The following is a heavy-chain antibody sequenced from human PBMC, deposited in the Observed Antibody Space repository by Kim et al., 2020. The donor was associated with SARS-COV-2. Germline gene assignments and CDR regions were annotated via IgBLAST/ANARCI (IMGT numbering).Heavy chain of an antibody. Sequence: GGSLRLSCAASGFTFSSYGMHWVRQAPGKGLEWVAVISYDGSNKYYADSVKGRFTISRDNSKNTLYLQMNSLGAEDTAVYYCAKDGSVVAYYYYGMDVWGQGTTVTVSS. V-gene: IGHV3-30*18. CDR1: GFTFSSYG. D-gene: IGHD2-2*01. J-gene: IGHJ6*02. CDR2: ISYDGSNK. CDR3: AKDGSVVAYYYYGMDV.